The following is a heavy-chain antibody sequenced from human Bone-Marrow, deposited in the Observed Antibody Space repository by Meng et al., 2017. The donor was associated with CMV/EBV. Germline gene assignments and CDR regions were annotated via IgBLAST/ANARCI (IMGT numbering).Heavy chain of an antibody. Sequence: GGSLRLSCAASGFTFSNYAIHWVRQAPGKGLEWVAVVSYDGSNKYYADSVKGRFTISRDNSKTSLYLEMNSLRPEDTAVYYCARDTRSYPTGVHYWGQGTLVTVPS. CDR3: ARDTRSYPTGVHY. D-gene: IGHD3-10*01. CDR1: GFTFSNYA. CDR2: VSYDGSNK. V-gene: IGHV3-30*04. J-gene: IGHJ4*02.